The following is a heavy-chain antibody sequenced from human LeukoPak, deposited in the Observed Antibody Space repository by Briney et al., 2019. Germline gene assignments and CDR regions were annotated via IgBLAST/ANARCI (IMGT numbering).Heavy chain of an antibody. CDR2: INHSGST. CDR3: ARWVFYSSSWYYWYFDL. V-gene: IGHV4-34*01. CDR1: GFTVSSNY. J-gene: IGHJ2*01. Sequence: GSLRLSCAASGFTVSSNYMSWIRQPPGKGLEWIGEINHSGSTNYNPSLKSRVTISVDTSKSQLSLKLSSVTAADTAVYYCARWVFYSSSWYYWYFDLWGRGTLVTVSS. D-gene: IGHD6-13*01.